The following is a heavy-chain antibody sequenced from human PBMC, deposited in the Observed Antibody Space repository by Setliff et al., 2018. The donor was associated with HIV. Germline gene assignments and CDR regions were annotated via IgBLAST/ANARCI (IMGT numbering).Heavy chain of an antibody. CDR1: GGSISSHY. CDR3: ARASVVGATTIYYYYGMDV. J-gene: IGHJ6*02. Sequence: SETLSLTCTVSGGSISSHYWSWIRQPPGKGLEWIGSIYYNGITNYNPSLKSRVTVSVDTSKNQFSLKLSSVTAADTAVYYCARASVVGATTIYYYYGMDVWGQGTTVTVSS. CDR2: IYYNGIT. D-gene: IGHD1-26*01. V-gene: IGHV4-59*11.